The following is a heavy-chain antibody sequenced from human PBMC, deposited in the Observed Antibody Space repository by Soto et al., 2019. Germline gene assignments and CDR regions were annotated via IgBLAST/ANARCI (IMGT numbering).Heavy chain of an antibody. Sequence: QVQLVQSGAEVKKPGSSVKVSCKASGGTFSSYAISWVRQAPGQGLEWMGGIIPIFGTANYAQKFQGRVTITXXEXTNXAYMELSSLRSEDTAVYYCARDPSDSGSYSGWSDYWGQGTLVTVSS. D-gene: IGHD1-26*01. CDR2: IIPIFGTA. J-gene: IGHJ4*02. CDR1: GGTFSSYA. CDR3: ARDPSDSGSYSGWSDY. V-gene: IGHV1-69*05.